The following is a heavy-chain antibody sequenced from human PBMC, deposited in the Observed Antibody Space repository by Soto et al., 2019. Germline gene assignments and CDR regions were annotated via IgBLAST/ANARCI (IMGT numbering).Heavy chain of an antibody. V-gene: IGHV3-7*01. J-gene: IGHJ4*02. Sequence: PGGSLRLSCAASGFTFSWYWTSWVRQAPGKGLEWVANIKPDGSEKYYVASVKGRFTISRDNTKNSLYLQMNSLRAEDTAVYYCAREGYWGQGTLVTVSS. CDR1: GFTFSWYW. CDR2: IKPDGSEK. CDR3: AREGY.